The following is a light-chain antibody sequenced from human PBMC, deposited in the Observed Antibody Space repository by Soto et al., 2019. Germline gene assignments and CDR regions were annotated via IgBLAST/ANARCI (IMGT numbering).Light chain of an antibody. CDR2: STS. CDR3: QQLNTYLIT. V-gene: IGKV1-9*01. J-gene: IGKJ5*01. CDR1: QGISGY. Sequence: DIQITHSPSTLSGSVGDRVTITCRASQGISGYLAWYQQKPGKVPKLLIYSTSTLQSGVPSRFSGSASGTEFTLSISGLQPEDFATYYCQQLNTYLITFGQGTRLEIK.